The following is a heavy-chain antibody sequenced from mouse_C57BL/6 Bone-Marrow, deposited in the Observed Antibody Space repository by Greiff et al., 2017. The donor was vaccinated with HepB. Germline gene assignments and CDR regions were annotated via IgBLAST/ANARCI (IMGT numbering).Heavy chain of an antibody. Sequence: QVQLQQPGAELVKPGASVKLSCKASGYTFTSYWMHWVKQRPGQGLEWIGMIHPNSGSTNYNEKFKSKATLTVDKSSSTAYMQRSSLTSEDSAVYYCARSPYYYGSSWYVDVWGTGTTVTVSS. CDR1: GYTFTSYW. V-gene: IGHV1-64*01. CDR2: IHPNSGST. CDR3: ARSPYYYGSSWYVDV. J-gene: IGHJ1*03. D-gene: IGHD1-1*01.